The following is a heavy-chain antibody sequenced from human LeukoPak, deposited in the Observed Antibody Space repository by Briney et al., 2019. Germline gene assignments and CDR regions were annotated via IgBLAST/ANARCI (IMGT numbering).Heavy chain of an antibody. CDR1: GFTFSSYS. J-gene: IGHJ3*02. V-gene: IGHV3-21*01. Sequence: GGSLRLSCAASGFTFSSYSMNWVRQAPGKGLEWVSSISSSSSYIYYADSVKGRFTISRDNAENSLYLQMNSLRAEDTAVYYCARVLYSRDAFDIWGQGTMVTVSS. D-gene: IGHD6-13*01. CDR2: ISSSSSYI. CDR3: ARVLYSRDAFDI.